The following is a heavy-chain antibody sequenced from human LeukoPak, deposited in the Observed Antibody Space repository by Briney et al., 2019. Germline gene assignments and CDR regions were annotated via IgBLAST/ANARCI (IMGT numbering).Heavy chain of an antibody. V-gene: IGHV3-30*18. D-gene: IGHD3-3*01. CDR1: GFTFSAYG. J-gene: IGHJ3*02. CDR2: ISYDGSNK. Sequence: GRSLRLSCAASGFTFSAYGMHWVRQAPGKGLEWVALISYDGSNKYYADSVKGRFTISRDNSKNTLYLQMNSLRAEDTAVYYCAKGPPTYDFWSGKAFDIWGQGTMVTVSS. CDR3: AKGPPTYDFWSGKAFDI.